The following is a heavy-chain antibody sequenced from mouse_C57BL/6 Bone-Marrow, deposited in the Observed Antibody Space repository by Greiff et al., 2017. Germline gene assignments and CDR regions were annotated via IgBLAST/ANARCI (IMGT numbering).Heavy chain of an antibody. CDR3: ARGGDGFAY. Sequence: QVQLQQPGAELVRPGTSVKLSCKASGYTFTSYWMHWVKQRPGQGLEWIGVIDPSDSYTNYNQQFKGKATLTVDTSSSTAYMQLSSLTSEDSAVYYCARGGDGFAYWGQGTLVTVSA. D-gene: IGHD3-3*01. V-gene: IGHV1-59*01. J-gene: IGHJ3*01. CDR1: GYTFTSYW. CDR2: IDPSDSYT.